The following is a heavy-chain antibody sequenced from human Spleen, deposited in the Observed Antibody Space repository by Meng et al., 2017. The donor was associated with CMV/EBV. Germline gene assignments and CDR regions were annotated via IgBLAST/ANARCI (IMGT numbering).Heavy chain of an antibody. CDR3: AKGGAMTPDF. CDR2: ISYDGGNT. CDR1: GFTFSSYA. Sequence: GESLKISCAASGFTFSSYAMHWVRQAPGKGLEWVAVISYDGGNTYYADSVKGRFSISRDNSKNTLYLQRSSLTAEDTAVYYCAKGGAMTPDFWGQGVLVTVSS. J-gene: IGHJ4*02. D-gene: IGHD1-26*01. V-gene: IGHV3-30*04.